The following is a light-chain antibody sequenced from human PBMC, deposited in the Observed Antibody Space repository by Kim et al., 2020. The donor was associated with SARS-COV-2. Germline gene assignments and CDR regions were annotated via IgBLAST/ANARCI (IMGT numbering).Light chain of an antibody. CDR1: QSVLSNSNNKNY. CDR3: QQYYSTPLT. J-gene: IGKJ4*01. CDR2: WAS. Sequence: DIVMTQSPDSLAVSLGERATINCKSSQSVLSNSNNKNYLAWYQQKPGQPPKLLIYWASTREFGVPDRFSGSASGTDFTLTISSLQAEDVAVYYCQQYYSTPLTFGGGTKVEI. V-gene: IGKV4-1*01.